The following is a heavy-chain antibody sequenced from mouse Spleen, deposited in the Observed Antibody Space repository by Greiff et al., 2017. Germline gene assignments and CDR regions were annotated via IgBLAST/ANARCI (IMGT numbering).Heavy chain of an antibody. V-gene: IGHV1-18*01. CDR1: GYTFTDYN. CDR3: ARGTMITTNWYWYFDV. CDR2: INPNNGGT. Sequence: EVQLQQSGPELVKPGASVKIPCKASGYTFTDYNMDWVKQSHGKSLEWIGDINPNNGGTIYNQKFKGKATLTVDKSSSTAYMELRSLTSEDTAVYYCARGTMITTNWYWYFDVWGAGTTVTVSS. D-gene: IGHD2-4*01. J-gene: IGHJ1*01.